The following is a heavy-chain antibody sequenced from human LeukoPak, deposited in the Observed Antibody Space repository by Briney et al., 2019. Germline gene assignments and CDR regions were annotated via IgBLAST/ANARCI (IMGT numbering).Heavy chain of an antibody. D-gene: IGHD5-18*01. V-gene: IGHV1-8*01. CDR1: GYTFTSYD. Sequence: ASVKVSCKASGYTFTSYDINWVRQATGQGLEWMGWLNPNGGNTGYAQNFQGRVTMTRNTSISTAYMELSSLRSEDTAVYYCAREIGPIQLHLWGSAFDYWGQGTLVTVSS. CDR3: AREIGPIQLHLWGSAFDY. CDR2: LNPNGGNT. J-gene: IGHJ4*02.